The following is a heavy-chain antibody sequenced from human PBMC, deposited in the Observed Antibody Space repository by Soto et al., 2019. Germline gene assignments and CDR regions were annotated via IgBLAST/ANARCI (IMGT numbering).Heavy chain of an antibody. Sequence: QVQLVESGGGVVQPGRSLRLSCAASGFTFTTYAMHWVRQAPGKGLDWVAVISSDGGTKFYGDSVRGRFAISRDNSKNTVSLQRNSLRGEDTAIYYCARDQKGEGGIDYWGQGTLVTVSS. CDR3: ARDQKGEGGIDY. V-gene: IGHV3-30*09. J-gene: IGHJ4*02. D-gene: IGHD1-20*01. CDR2: ISSDGGTK. CDR1: GFTFTTYA.